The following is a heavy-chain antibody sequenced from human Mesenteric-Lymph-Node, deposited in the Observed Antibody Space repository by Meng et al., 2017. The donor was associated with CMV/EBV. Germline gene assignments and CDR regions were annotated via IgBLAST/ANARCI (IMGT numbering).Heavy chain of an antibody. Sequence: GESLKISCAASGFTFISYSMNWVRQAPGKGLEWVANIKQDGSEKYYVDSVKGRFTISRDNAKNSLYLQMNSLRAEDTAAYYCARAYYDSTGCHDYWGQGTLVTVSS. D-gene: IGHD3-22*01. CDR3: ARAYYDSTGCHDY. CDR2: IKQDGSEK. V-gene: IGHV3-7*01. J-gene: IGHJ4*02. CDR1: GFTFISYS.